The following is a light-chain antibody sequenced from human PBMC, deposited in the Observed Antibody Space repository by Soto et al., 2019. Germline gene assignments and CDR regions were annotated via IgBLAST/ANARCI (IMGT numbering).Light chain of an antibody. J-gene: IGLJ1*01. CDR1: SSDVGSYNL. V-gene: IGLV2-23*01. CDR3: CSYAGSSTYV. CDR2: EGS. Sequence: QSALTQPPSVSGSPGQSITISCTGTSSDVGSYNLVSWYQQYPGTGPRLIIYEGSKRPSGVSQRFAGSKSGNTASLTISGLQAEDEADYYCCSYAGSSTYVFGTGTKLTVL.